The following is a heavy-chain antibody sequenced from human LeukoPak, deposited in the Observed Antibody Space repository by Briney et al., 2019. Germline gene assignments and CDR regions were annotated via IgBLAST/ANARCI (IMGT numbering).Heavy chain of an antibody. Sequence: SGGSPRLSCAASGFTFSSYAMSWVRQAPGKGLEWVSAISGRGGSTYYADSVKGRFTISRDNSKNTLYLQMSSLRAEDTAVYYCAKAYCSSTSCPYYYYYGMDVWGQGTTVTVSS. J-gene: IGHJ6*02. CDR2: ISGRGGST. V-gene: IGHV3-23*01. CDR1: GFTFSSYA. CDR3: AKAYCSSTSCPYYYYYGMDV. D-gene: IGHD2-2*01.